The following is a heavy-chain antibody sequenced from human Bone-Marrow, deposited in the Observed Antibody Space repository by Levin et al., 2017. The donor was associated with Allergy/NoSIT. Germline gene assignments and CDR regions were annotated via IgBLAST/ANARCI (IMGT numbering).Heavy chain of an antibody. CDR1: GGSITTYY. Sequence: PSETLSLTCTVSGGSITTYYWSWIRQPPGKGLEWIGYVYYSGNTDYNPSLKSRVTMAADASKNQFSLRLNSVTAADTAVYYCASHSLGSSGSSYFGHWGQGALVTVSS. D-gene: IGHD6-19*01. V-gene: IGHV4-59*08. CDR2: VYYSGNT. CDR3: ASHSLGSSGSSYFGH. J-gene: IGHJ4*02.